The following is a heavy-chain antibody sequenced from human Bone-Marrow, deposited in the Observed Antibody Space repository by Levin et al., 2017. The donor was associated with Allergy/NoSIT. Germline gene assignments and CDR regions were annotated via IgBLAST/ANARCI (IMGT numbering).Heavy chain of an antibody. CDR3: ARPKGYSYGYYFDY. CDR2: IYSGGST. V-gene: IGHV3-53*01. D-gene: IGHD5-18*01. J-gene: IGHJ4*02. Sequence: PGGSLRLSCAASGFTVSSNYMSWVHQAPGKGLEWVSVIYSGGSTYYADSVKGRFTISRDNSKNTLYLQMNSLRAEDTAVYYCARPKGYSYGYYFDYWGQGTLVTVSS. CDR1: GFTVSSNY.